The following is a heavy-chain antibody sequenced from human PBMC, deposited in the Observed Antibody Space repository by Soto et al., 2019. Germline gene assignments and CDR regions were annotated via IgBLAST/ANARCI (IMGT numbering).Heavy chain of an antibody. D-gene: IGHD2-2*01. CDR3: ARGRRDIVVVPAATYDY. CDR2: INHSGST. J-gene: IGHJ4*02. Sequence: PSETLSLTCAVYGGSFSGYYWSWIRQPPGKGLEWIGEINHSGSTNYNPSLKSRVTIPVDTSKNQFSLKLSSVTAADTAVYYCARGRRDIVVVPAATYDYWGQGTLVTVSS. V-gene: IGHV4-34*01. CDR1: GGSFSGYY.